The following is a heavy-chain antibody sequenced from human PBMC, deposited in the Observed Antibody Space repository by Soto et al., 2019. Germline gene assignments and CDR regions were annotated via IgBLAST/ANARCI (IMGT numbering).Heavy chain of an antibody. CDR1: GFTFDDYA. D-gene: IGHD6-19*01. Sequence: GGSLRLSCAASGFTFDDYAMHRVRQAPGKGLEWVSGISWNSGSIGYADSVKGRFTISRDNAKNSLYLQMNSLRAEDTALYYCAKVRSSGWYLDLFDYWGQGTLVTVSS. CDR2: ISWNSGSI. CDR3: AKVRSSGWYLDLFDY. J-gene: IGHJ4*02. V-gene: IGHV3-9*01.